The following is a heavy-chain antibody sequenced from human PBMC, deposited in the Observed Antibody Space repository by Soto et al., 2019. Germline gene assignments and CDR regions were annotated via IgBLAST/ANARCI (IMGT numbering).Heavy chain of an antibody. J-gene: IGHJ4*02. CDR1: SGSITSSGYY. CDR2: TSNSGST. D-gene: IGHD2-2*01. CDR3: ARGGGSTKVDY. V-gene: IGHV4-31*03. Sequence: QVQLQESGPGLVKPSQTLSLTCTVSSGSITSSGYYWSWIRQHPGEGLEWIGFTSNSGSTSYNPSLKSRVTISVDTSSNQFSLNLKSVTAAAPAVYYCARGGGSTKVDYWGQGTLVTVSP.